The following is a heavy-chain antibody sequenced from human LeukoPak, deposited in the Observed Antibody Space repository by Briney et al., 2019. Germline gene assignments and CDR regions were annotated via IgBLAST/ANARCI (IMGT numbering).Heavy chain of an antibody. J-gene: IGHJ4*02. Sequence: GGSLRLSCAASGFTFSSYGMHWVRQAPGKGLEWVAVIWYDGSNKYYADSVKGRFTISRDNSKNTLYLQMNSLRAEDTAVYYCARGEASFGFDYWGQGTLVTVSS. CDR2: IWYDGSNK. V-gene: IGHV3-33*01. D-gene: IGHD2-15*01. CDR3: ARGEASFGFDY. CDR1: GFTFSSYG.